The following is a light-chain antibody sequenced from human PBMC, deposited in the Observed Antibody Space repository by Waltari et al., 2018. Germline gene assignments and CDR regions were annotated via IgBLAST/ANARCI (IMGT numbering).Light chain of an antibody. J-gene: IGKJ1*01. CDR3: QQYCSTPPT. Sequence: VMTQSPDSLAVSLGERDTINRQPSPRVFYTADKNNDLAWYQQTPGQAPKLLIYWASTRESGVPDRFSGSGSGTDFTLTISSLQAEDVAVYYCQQYCSTPPTFGQGTKVEIK. CDR1: PRVFYTADKNND. CDR2: WAS. V-gene: IGKV4-1*01.